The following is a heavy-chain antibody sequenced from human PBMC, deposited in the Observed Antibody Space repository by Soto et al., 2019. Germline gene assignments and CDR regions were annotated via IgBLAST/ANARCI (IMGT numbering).Heavy chain of an antibody. Sequence: EVQLVESGRGLVQPGGSLRLSCAASGFTFSSYAMYWVRQAPGKGLEYVSAINSNGGSTYYANSVKGRFTISRDNSKNTLYLPMGSLRAEDMAVYYCARTTQYYFDYWGQGTLVTVSS. J-gene: IGHJ4*02. V-gene: IGHV3-64*01. CDR2: INSNGGST. CDR1: GFTFSSYA. CDR3: ARTTQYYFDY.